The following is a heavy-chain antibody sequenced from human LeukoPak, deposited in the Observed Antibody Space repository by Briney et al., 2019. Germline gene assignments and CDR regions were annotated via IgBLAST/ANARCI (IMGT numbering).Heavy chain of an antibody. V-gene: IGHV1-2*02. CDR2: INPNTGGT. Sequence: ASVKVSCKASGYTFTAYYMHWVRQAAGQGLEWMGWINPNTGGTSYAQKFQGRVTMTRDTSISTAYMELRRLRSDDTAVYYCASLGDYYGSGSYAPFDYWGQGTLVTVSS. J-gene: IGHJ4*02. CDR3: ASLGDYYGSGSYAPFDY. CDR1: GYTFTAYY. D-gene: IGHD3-10*01.